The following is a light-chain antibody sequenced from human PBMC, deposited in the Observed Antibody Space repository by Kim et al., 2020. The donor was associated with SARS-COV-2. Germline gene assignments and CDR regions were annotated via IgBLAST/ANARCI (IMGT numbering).Light chain of an antibody. J-gene: IGLJ1*01. CDR2: EVS. CDR3: CSYAGSSTSV. V-gene: IGLV2-23*02. Sequence: GQSSTISCTGTSRDGGSYNLVSWYQQHPGKAPKLMIYEVSKRPSGVSNRFSGSKSGNTASLTISGLQAEDEADYYCCSYAGSSTSVFGTGTKVTVL. CDR1: SRDGGSYNL.